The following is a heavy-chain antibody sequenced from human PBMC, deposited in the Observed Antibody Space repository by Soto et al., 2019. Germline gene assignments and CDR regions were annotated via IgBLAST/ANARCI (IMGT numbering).Heavy chain of an antibody. CDR3: ARNYGDYGAEFDY. CDR2: IYYSGST. D-gene: IGHD4-17*01. V-gene: IGHV4-30-4*01. Sequence: SETLSLTCTVSGGSISSGDYYWSWIRQPPGKGLEWIGYIYYSGSTYYNPSLKSRVTISVDTSKNQFSLKLSSVTAADTAVYYCARNYGDYGAEFDYWGQGTLVTVSS. J-gene: IGHJ4*02. CDR1: GGSISSGDYY.